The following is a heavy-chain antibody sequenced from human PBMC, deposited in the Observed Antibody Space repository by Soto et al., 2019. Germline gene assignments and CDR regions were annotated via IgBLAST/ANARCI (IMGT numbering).Heavy chain of an antibody. J-gene: IGHJ6*02. Sequence: QVQLQQSGPRLVKPSETLSLTCTVSSGPDRSHNWGWIRQPPGRGLEWIGYVYYTGDTAYNPSLRGRVTRXAXTXXNDLSLTLTPVTAADTAVYYCVRQGLDYLHGLVDVWGQGTTVSVSS. CDR3: VRQGLDYLHGLVDV. V-gene: IGHV4-59*08. D-gene: IGHD4-17*01. CDR2: VYYTGDT. CDR1: SGPDRSHN.